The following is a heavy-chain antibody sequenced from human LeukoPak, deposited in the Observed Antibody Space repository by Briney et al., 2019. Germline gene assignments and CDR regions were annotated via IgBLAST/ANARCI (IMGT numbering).Heavy chain of an antibody. CDR1: GFTFNNYA. CDR3: AKDSPWYDSSTYYYFDY. V-gene: IGHV3-23*01. J-gene: IGHJ4*02. D-gene: IGHD3-22*01. CDR2: ISGSGGTT. Sequence: AGGSLRLSCAGSGFTFNNYAMSWVRQAPGKGLEWVSAISGSGGTTYCADSVKGRFTISRDNSKDTLYLQMSGLRAEDTAVYFCAKDSPWYDSSTYYYFDYWGQGTLVTVSS.